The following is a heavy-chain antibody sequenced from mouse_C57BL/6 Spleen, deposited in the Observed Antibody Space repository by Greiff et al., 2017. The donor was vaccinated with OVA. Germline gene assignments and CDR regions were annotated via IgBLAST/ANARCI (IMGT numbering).Heavy chain of an antibody. CDR1: GFTFTDYY. CDR2: IRNKANGYTT. V-gene: IGHV7-3*01. CDR3: ARYRAQNYYAMDY. Sequence: DVKLVESGGGLVQPGGSLSLSCAASGFTFTDYYMSWVRQPPGKALEWLGFIRNKANGYTTEYSASVKGRFTISRDNSQSILYLQMNALSAEDSATYYCARYRAQNYYAMDYWGQGTSVTVSS. D-gene: IGHD3-2*02. J-gene: IGHJ4*01.